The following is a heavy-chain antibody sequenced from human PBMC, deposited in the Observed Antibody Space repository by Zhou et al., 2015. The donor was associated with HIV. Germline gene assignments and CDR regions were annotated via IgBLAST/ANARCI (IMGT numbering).Heavy chain of an antibody. CDR3: ARLAKSWSGYGDYYYYGMDV. CDR1: GYTFSNYG. D-gene: IGHD3-3*01. J-gene: IGHJ6*02. V-gene: IGHV1-18*01. Sequence: QVQLVQSGAEVKKPGASVKVSCKASGYTFSNYGISWVRQAPGQGLEWMGWISAYNGNTNYAQKLQGRVTMTTDTSTSTAYMELRSLRSEDTAVYYCARLAKSWSGYGDYYYYGMDVWGQGTTVTVSS. CDR2: ISAYNGNT.